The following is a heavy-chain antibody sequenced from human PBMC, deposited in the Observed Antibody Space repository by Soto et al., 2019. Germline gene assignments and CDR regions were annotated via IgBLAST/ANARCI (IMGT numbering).Heavy chain of an antibody. D-gene: IGHD2-2*01. CDR3: ARDEAGYAF. CDR1: GIIFTTYW. Sequence: EVHLVDSGGGLVQPGGSLRLSCEASGIIFTTYWMSWVRQAPGKGLEWVANIKEDGSEQYYGDSVKGRFTISRDNAKNSLYLQMNSLRAEDTAVYYCARDEAGYAFWGQGTLVTVSS. J-gene: IGHJ4*02. CDR2: IKEDGSEQ. V-gene: IGHV3-7*01.